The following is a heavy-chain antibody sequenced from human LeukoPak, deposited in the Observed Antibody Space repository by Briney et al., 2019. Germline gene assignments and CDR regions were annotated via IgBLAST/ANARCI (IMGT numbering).Heavy chain of an antibody. CDR2: ISAYNGNT. D-gene: IGHD2-8*01. V-gene: IGHV1-18*01. Sequence: RASVKVSCKASGYTFTSYGISWVRQAPGQGLEWMGWISAYNGNTNYAQKLQGRVTMTTDTSTSTAYMELRSLRSDDTAVYYCARHGVHAKLDYYYYMDVWGKGTTVTVSS. CDR3: ARHGVHAKLDYYYYMDV. CDR1: GYTFTSYG. J-gene: IGHJ6*03.